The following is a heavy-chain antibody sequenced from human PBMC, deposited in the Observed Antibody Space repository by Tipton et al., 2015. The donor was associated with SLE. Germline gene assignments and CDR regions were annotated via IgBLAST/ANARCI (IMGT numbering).Heavy chain of an antibody. CDR3: ARAREYEMPLPLFMGV. Sequence: TLSLTCTISGGSISSQYWSWIRQPPGKGLEWIGYVSYAGSTNYNPSLESRVTMSVDTSKNQFSLKLYSVTAADTAVYYCARAREYEMPLPLFMGVWGQGATVTVSS. CDR2: VSYAGST. CDR1: GGSISSQY. D-gene: IGHD2/OR15-2a*01. J-gene: IGHJ6*02. V-gene: IGHV4-59*11.